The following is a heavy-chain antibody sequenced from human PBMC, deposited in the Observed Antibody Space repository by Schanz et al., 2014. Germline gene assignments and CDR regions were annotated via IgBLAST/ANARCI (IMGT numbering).Heavy chain of an antibody. Sequence: VQLVESGGGVVQPGRSLRLSCAASGFTFSSYAMSWVRQAPGKGLEWVSALSGSGGSTYYADSVKGRFTISRDNSKNPLYLQMNSLRAEDTAVYYRAKDPRHGGHDYYFGHRGQGTLVTVSS. CDR1: GFTFSSYA. CDR3: AKDPRHGGHDYYFGH. CDR2: LSGSGGST. J-gene: IGHJ4*02. D-gene: IGHD3-16*01. V-gene: IGHV3-23*04.